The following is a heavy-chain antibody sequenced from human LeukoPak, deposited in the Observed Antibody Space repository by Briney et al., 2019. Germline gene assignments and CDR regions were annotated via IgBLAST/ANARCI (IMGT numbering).Heavy chain of an antibody. Sequence: SETLSLTCAVYGGSFSGYYWSWFRQPPGKGLEWIGEINHSGSTNYNPPLKSRVTISVDTSKNQFSLKLSSVTAADTAVYYCARRSRGSAWGYWGQGTLVTVSS. CDR2: INHSGST. J-gene: IGHJ4*02. CDR3: ARRSRGSAWGY. CDR1: GGSFSGYY. V-gene: IGHV4-34*01. D-gene: IGHD1-26*01.